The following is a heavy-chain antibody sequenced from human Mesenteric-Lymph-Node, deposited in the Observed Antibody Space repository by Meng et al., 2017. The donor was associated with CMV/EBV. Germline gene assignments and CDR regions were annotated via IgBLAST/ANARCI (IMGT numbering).Heavy chain of an antibody. CDR2: INPNSGTT. D-gene: IGHD3-16*01. CDR3: ARVPRGERKSGYFDY. Sequence: ASVKVSCTASGYTFTDYQMHWVRQPPGQGLEWMGWINPNSGTTNYAQKFQGRVTMTRDTSISTAYMELTSLRSDDTAVYYCARVPRGERKSGYFDYWGQGTLVTVSS. J-gene: IGHJ4*02. V-gene: IGHV1-2*02. CDR1: GYTFTDYQ.